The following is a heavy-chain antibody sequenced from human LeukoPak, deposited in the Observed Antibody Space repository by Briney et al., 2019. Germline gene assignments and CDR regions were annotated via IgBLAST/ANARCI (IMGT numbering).Heavy chain of an antibody. CDR3: ARSGSANSTFDY. CDR2: INHSGST. V-gene: IGHV4-34*01. D-gene: IGHD3-10*01. Sequence: SETLSLTCAVYGGSFSGYYWSWIRQPPGKGLEWIGEINHSGSTNYNPSLKSRVTISVDTPKNQFSLKLSSVTAADTAVYYCARSGSANSTFDYWGQGTLVTVSS. J-gene: IGHJ4*02. CDR1: GGSFSGYY.